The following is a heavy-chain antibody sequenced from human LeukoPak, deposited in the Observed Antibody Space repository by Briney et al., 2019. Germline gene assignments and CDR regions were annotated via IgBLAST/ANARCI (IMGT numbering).Heavy chain of an antibody. J-gene: IGHJ4*02. CDR3: ARDTRGYSYGYYDY. CDR2: ISGSGGST. V-gene: IGHV3-23*01. D-gene: IGHD5-18*01. Sequence: GGSLRLSCAASGFTFSSYAMSWVRQAPGKGLEWVSAISGSGGSTYYADSVKGRFTISRDNSKNTLYLQMNSLRAEDTAVYYCARDTRGYSYGYYDYWGQGTLVTVSS. CDR1: GFTFSSYA.